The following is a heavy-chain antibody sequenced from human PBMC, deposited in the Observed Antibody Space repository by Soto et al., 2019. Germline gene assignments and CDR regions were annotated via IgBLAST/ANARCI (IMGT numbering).Heavy chain of an antibody. D-gene: IGHD2-15*01. V-gene: IGHV1-24*01. CDR1: GYALTELS. Sequence: SLKVSCKVSGYALTELSVRWVRQAPVKGLDWMGGFDPEDGETIYAQKFQCRVTMTEDTSTDTAYMELSSLRSEDTAVYYCATDHRFCSGGSCSSYGMDVWGQGTTVTVSS. CDR2: FDPEDGET. J-gene: IGHJ6*02. CDR3: ATDHRFCSGGSCSSYGMDV.